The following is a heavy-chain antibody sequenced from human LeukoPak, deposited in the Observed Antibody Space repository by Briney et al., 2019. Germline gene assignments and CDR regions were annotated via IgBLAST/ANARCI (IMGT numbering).Heavy chain of an antibody. V-gene: IGHV3-33*01. J-gene: IGHJ3*02. CDR2: IWYDGSNK. CDR3: ARDRGDAVVTHRYAFDI. CDR1: GFTFSSYG. D-gene: IGHD2-21*02. Sequence: PGGSLRLSCAASGFTFSSYGMHWVRQAPGKGLEWVAIIWYDGSNKYYGESVKGRFTTSRDNSKNTLSLQMNSLRAEDTAVYYCARDRGDAVVTHRYAFDIWGQGTMVTVSS.